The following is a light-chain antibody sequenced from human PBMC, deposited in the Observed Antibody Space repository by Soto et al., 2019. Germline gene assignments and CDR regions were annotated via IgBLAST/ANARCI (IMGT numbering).Light chain of an antibody. CDR2: DVF. Sequence: QSVLTQPPSASGSPGQSVTISCSGASSDIGGYDYVSWYQQHPGKAPKLIIYDVFKRPSGVPDRFSGSKSGNTASLTVSGLQAEDESDYYCTSYAGSNNVCVVGTGTKGTVL. CDR1: SSDIGGYDY. CDR3: TSYAGSNNVCV. J-gene: IGLJ1*01. V-gene: IGLV2-8*01.